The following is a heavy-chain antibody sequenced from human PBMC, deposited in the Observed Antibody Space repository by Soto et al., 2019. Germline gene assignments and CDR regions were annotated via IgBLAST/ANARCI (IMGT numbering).Heavy chain of an antibody. CDR1: GFSISSGGDY. CDR3: ATVSGSAVRPRGYYYYVLDV. D-gene: IGHD6-6*01. CDR2: IYYTGST. V-gene: IGHV4-61*08. Sequence: SETLSLTCTFSGFSISSGGDYWSWIRQHPGKFLEWIGYIYYTGSTSYNPSLKSRVTISVDTSKNQFSLNLASVTAADTAVYYCATVSGSAVRPRGYYYYVLDVWGQGTTVTVSS. J-gene: IGHJ6*02.